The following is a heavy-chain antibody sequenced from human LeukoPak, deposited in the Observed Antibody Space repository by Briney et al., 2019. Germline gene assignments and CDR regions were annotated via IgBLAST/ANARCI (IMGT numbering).Heavy chain of an antibody. J-gene: IGHJ4*02. V-gene: IGHV3-23*01. D-gene: IGHD1-26*01. Sequence: GGSLRLSCAASGFTFSSYIMSWVRQAPGKGLEWVSTISGSGGSTNYADSVKGRLTISRDNSKNTLYLQVNSLRAEDTAVYYCAKAFSGTLEFDYWGQGTLVTVSS. CDR2: ISGSGGST. CDR3: AKAFSGTLEFDY. CDR1: GFTFSSYI.